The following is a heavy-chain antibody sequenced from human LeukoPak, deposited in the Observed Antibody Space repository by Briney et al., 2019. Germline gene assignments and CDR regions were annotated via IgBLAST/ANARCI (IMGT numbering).Heavy chain of an antibody. J-gene: IGHJ4*02. CDR1: GFTFSTYA. D-gene: IGHD3-3*01. CDR2: ISHDGSSK. Sequence: GWSLRLSCVASGFTFSTYAMHWVRQAPGEGLEWVALISHDGSSKYYADSVKGRFTISRDSSMSTLYLQIYSLRAEDTAVYYCARGLTIFGVVKSFDYWGQGTLVTVSS. V-gene: IGHV3-30-3*01. CDR3: ARGLTIFGVVKSFDY.